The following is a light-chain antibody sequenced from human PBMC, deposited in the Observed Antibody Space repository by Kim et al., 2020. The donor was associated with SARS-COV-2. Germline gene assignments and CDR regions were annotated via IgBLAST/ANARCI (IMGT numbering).Light chain of an antibody. V-gene: IGKV3-11*01. CDR2: DAV. CDR3: HQRSNWPT. Sequence: EIVLTQSPATLSLSPGERATLSCRATQSVSTYLAWYQQRAGQAPRLLIYDAVHRATGIPARFSGSGSGTDFTLTISRLEPEDFAIYYCHQRSNWPTFGQGTRVEI. CDR1: QSVSTY. J-gene: IGKJ1*01.